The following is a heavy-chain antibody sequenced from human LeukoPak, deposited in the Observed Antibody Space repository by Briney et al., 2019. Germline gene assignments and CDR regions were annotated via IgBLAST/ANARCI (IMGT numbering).Heavy chain of an antibody. J-gene: IGHJ5*02. D-gene: IGHD3-22*01. Sequence: ASVKVSCKVSGYTLTELSMHWVRQAPGKGLEWMGGFDPEDGETIYAQKFQGRVTMTEDTSTDTAYMELSSLRSEDTAVYYCATVSAGSSAYWFDPWGQGTLVTVSS. V-gene: IGHV1-24*01. CDR2: FDPEDGET. CDR3: ATVSAGSSAYWFDP. CDR1: GYTLTELS.